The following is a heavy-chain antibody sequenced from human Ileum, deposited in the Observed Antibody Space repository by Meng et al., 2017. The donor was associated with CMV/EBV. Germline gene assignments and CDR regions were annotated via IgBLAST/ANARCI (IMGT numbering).Heavy chain of an antibody. V-gene: IGHV6-1*01. D-gene: IGHD6-19*01. CDR2: TYYRSKWYN. CDR1: GDSVSSNSAA. J-gene: IGHJ4*02. Sequence: ISGDSVSSNSAAWNWIRPSPSRGLEWLGRTYYRSKWYNDYAVSVKSRITINPDTSKNQFSLQLNSVTPEDTAVYYCARALGAVADYWGQGTLVTVSS. CDR3: ARALGAVADY.